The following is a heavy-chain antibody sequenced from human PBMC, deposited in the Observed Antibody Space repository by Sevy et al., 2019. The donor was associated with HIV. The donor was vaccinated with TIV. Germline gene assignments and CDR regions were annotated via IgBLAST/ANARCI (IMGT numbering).Heavy chain of an antibody. CDR1: GFTFSSYA. V-gene: IGHV3-30*04. Sequence: GGSLRLSCAASGFTFSSYAMHWVRQAPGKGLEWVAVISYDGSNKYYAYSVKGGFTISRDNSKKTLDLQMNSLRAEDTVVYYCARESGDYRAPDYYYYYGMDVWGQGTTVTVSS. CDR3: ARESGDYRAPDYYYYYGMDV. CDR2: ISYDGSNK. J-gene: IGHJ6*02. D-gene: IGHD4-17*01.